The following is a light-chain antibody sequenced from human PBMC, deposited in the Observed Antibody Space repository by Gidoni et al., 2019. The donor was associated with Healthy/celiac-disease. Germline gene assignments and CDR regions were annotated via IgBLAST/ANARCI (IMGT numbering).Light chain of an antibody. Sequence: DIVMTQSPLSLPVTPGEPASISCRSSQSLLHNNGNNYLDWYLQNPGQSPQPLIYLGSNRASGVPDRFSGSGSGTDFTLKISRVEAEDVGVYYCMQALQTLFGGGTKVEIK. CDR3: MQALQTL. V-gene: IGKV2-28*01. J-gene: IGKJ4*01. CDR2: LGS. CDR1: QSLLHNNGNNY.